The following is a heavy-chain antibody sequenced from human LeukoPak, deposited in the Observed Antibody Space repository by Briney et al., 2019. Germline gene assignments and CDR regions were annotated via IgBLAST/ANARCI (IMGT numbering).Heavy chain of an antibody. J-gene: IGHJ4*02. CDR2: IYHSGST. CDR3: ASTDCTNGVCYTCDY. Sequence: PSETLSLTCAVSGYSISSGYYWGWIRPPPGKGLEWIGSIYHSGSTYYYPSLKGRVTISVDTSKNQFSLKLSSVTAADTAVYYCASTDCTNGVCYTCDYWGQGTLVTVSS. V-gene: IGHV4-38-2*01. D-gene: IGHD2-8*01. CDR1: GYSISSGYY.